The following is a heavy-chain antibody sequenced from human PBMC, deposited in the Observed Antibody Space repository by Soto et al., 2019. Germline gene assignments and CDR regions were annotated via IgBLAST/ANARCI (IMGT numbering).Heavy chain of an antibody. V-gene: IGHV4-34*01. CDR3: ARGGISHWAYFYYMDV. D-gene: IGHD2-21*01. CDR2: INHLGSI. CDR1: GGSLSDYF. Sequence: PSETLSLACVVSGGSLSDYFWSWIRQPPGMALEWIGEINHLGSINYNPSLKSRVTMSVDTSKNQFSLTLNSVTAADTATYYCARGGISHWAYFYYMDVWDRGTTVPSP. J-gene: IGHJ6*03.